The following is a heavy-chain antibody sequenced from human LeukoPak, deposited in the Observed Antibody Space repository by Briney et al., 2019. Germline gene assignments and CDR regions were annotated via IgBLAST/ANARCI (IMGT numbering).Heavy chain of an antibody. CDR2: IYYSGST. J-gene: IGHJ4*02. CDR3: ARAGYDSSGYSTYYFDY. Sequence: LRLSCAASGFIVSSNYMSWIRQHPGKGQEWIGYIYYSGSTYYNPSLKSRVTISIDTSKNQFSLKLSSVTAADTAVYYCARAGYDSSGYSTYYFDYWGQGTLVTVSS. CDR1: GFIVSSNY. V-gene: IGHV4-31*02. D-gene: IGHD3-22*01.